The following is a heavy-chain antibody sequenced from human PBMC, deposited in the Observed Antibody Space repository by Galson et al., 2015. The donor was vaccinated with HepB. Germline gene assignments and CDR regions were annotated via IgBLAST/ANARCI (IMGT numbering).Heavy chain of an antibody. D-gene: IGHD6-19*01. V-gene: IGHV3-33*01. CDR3: ARYTTGWNLDY. Sequence: SLRLSCAASGFTFSSHGMHWVRQAPGKGLEWVAVIWYDGSKKYYADSVKGRFTISRDNSKNTLYPQMNSLRAEDTAVYYCARYTTGWNLDYWGQGTLVTVSS. CDR2: IWYDGSKK. J-gene: IGHJ4*02. CDR1: GFTFSSHG.